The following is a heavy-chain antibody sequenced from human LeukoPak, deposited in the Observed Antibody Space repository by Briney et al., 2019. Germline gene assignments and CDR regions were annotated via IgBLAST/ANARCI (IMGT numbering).Heavy chain of an antibody. V-gene: IGHV3-30-3*01. CDR1: GFTFSSYA. D-gene: IGHD6-25*01. CDR2: ISSDGNKE. CDR3: VRDFSGKWSLEY. Sequence: GGSLRLSCAASGFTFSSYAMHWVRQAPDKGLDWVAEISSDGNKEFYADSVKGRFIISRDNSKNTVFLQMNSLRGEDTAVYYCVRDFSGKWSLEYWGQGTLVTVSS. J-gene: IGHJ4*02.